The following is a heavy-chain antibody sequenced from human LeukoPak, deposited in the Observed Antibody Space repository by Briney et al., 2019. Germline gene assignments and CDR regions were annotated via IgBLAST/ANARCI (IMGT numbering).Heavy chain of an antibody. CDR2: ITGSGGST. Sequence: QAGGSLRLSCAASGFTFSSYAMSWVRQAPGKGLEWVSGITGSGGSTHYSDSVDGRFTISRDNSNNVLYLQMSSLRADDTALYYCAKDKSYGSGNYQFDLWGQGTLVTVSS. D-gene: IGHD3-10*01. CDR3: AKDKSYGSGNYQFDL. V-gene: IGHV3-23*01. CDR1: GFTFSSYA. J-gene: IGHJ4*02.